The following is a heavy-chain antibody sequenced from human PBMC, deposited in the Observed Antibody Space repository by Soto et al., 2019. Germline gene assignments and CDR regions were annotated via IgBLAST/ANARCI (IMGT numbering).Heavy chain of an antibody. CDR1: GFRFGTYG. CDR2: ISNDGSDR. Sequence: HPGGSPRLSCTASGFRFGTYGMHWVGQAPGKGLEWVAVISNDGSDRYYGDSVRGRFTISRDNSKNSLYLQMDSLRSEETAVYYCARDFRDSVHYDSSGYSYCGQGTLVIVAS. CDR3: ARDFRDSVHYDSSGYSY. J-gene: IGHJ4*02. V-gene: IGHV3-30*03. D-gene: IGHD3-22*01.